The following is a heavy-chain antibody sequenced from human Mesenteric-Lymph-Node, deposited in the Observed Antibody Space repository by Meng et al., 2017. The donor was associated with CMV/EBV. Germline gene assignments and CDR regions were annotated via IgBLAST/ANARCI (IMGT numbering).Heavy chain of an antibody. J-gene: IGHJ4*02. Sequence: GESLKISCAASGFTFSSYWMHWVRQVPGKGLVWVSRIDSDGSSTVYADSVKGRFIIFRDNAKNTLFLQMNSLRGEDTAVYYCARRGGYGSGSYPPDYWGQGTLVTVSS. D-gene: IGHD3-10*01. CDR1: GFTFSSYW. V-gene: IGHV3-74*01. CDR3: ARRGGYGSGSYPPDY. CDR2: IDSDGSST.